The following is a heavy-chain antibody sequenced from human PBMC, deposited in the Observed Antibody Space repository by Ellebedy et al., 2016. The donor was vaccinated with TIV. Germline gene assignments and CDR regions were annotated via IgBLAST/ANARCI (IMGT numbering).Heavy chain of an antibody. CDR1: LFTFSDYS. CDR3: ARLGYSSSWYAFFY. J-gene: IGHJ4*02. V-gene: IGHV3-21*01. CDR2: ISSSGSYI. D-gene: IGHD6-13*01. Sequence: PGGSLRLSCAASLFTFSDYSMNWVRQAPGKGLKWVSSISSSGSYIYYADSVKGRFTISRDAAKNSLYLQMNSLRAEDTAVYYCARLGYSSSWYAFFYWGQGTLVTVSS.